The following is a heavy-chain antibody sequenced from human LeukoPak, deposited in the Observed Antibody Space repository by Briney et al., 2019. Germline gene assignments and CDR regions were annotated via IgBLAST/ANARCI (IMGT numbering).Heavy chain of an antibody. CDR2: ISSSSSYI. D-gene: IGHD5-24*01. CDR1: GFTFSSYS. Sequence: GGSLRLSCAASGFTFSSYSMNWVRQAPGKGLEWVSSISSSSSYIYYADSVKGRFTISRDNAKNSLYLQMSSLRAEDTAVYYCARDYLRAEMATMPNWFDPWGQGTLVTVSS. V-gene: IGHV3-21*01. J-gene: IGHJ5*02. CDR3: ARDYLRAEMATMPNWFDP.